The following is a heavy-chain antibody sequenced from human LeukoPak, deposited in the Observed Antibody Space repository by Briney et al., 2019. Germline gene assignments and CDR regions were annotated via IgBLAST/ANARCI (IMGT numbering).Heavy chain of an antibody. CDR3: ARDKLGYFDY. D-gene: IGHD3-16*01. Sequence: SETLSLTCTVSGGSISSSSYYWGWIRQPPGKGLEWIGSIYYSGSTYYNPSLKSRVTISVDTSKNQFSLKLSSVTAADAAVYYCARDKLGYFDYWGQGTLVTASS. V-gene: IGHV4-39*07. CDR1: GGSISSSSYY. J-gene: IGHJ4*02. CDR2: IYYSGST.